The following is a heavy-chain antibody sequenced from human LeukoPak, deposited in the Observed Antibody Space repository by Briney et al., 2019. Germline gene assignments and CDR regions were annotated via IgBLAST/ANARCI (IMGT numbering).Heavy chain of an antibody. J-gene: IGHJ4*02. V-gene: IGHV3-30*02. Sequence: GGSLRLSCAASGFTFSSFGMHWVRQAPGEGLEWVAYIGYSGSDIYYADSVKGRFAISRDNSKNTVHLQLSSLRAADTALYSCARDLTERKYYIAFWGQGTLVTVSS. CDR2: IGYSGSDI. D-gene: IGHD2-8*02. CDR3: ARDLTERKYYIAF. CDR1: GFTFSSFG.